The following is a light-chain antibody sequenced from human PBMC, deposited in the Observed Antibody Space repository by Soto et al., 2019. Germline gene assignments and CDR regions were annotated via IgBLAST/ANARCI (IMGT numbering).Light chain of an antibody. V-gene: IGKV1-5*01. Sequence: DIQMTQSPSTLSTSVGDRVSITCRASQSISNWLAWYQQKPGKAPKLLIYDASSLESGVPSRFSGSGSGTEFTLTISSLQPDDFATYYCQQYNSYWTFGQGTKV. J-gene: IGKJ1*01. CDR2: DAS. CDR1: QSISNW. CDR3: QQYNSYWT.